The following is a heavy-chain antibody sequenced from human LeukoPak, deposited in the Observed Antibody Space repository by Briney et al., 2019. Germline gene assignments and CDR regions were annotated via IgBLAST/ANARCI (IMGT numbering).Heavy chain of an antibody. Sequence: ASVKVSCKASGYTFTGYYMHWVRQAPGQGLEWMGWINPNSGGTNYAQKFQGRVTMTRDTSISTAYMELSRLRSDDTAVYYCARDRQYYYDSSGEDAFDIWGQGTMVTVSS. V-gene: IGHV1-2*02. CDR1: GYTFTGYY. CDR3: ARDRQYYYDSSGEDAFDI. CDR2: INPNSGGT. J-gene: IGHJ3*02. D-gene: IGHD3-22*01.